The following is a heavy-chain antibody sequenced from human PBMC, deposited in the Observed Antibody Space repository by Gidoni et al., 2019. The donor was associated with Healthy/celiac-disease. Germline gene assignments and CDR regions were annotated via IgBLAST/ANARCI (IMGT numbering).Heavy chain of an antibody. CDR1: VSALGDSG. D-gene: IGHD3-10*01. J-gene: IGHJ4*02. CDR3: AREPTTIGELGPSDPFDY. Sequence: EVQLVESGGGVVRSGGSVGPFCAAPVSALGDSGRSWVRQAPGKGLDGVSCINWNGCSTCYADSVKGRFTISRDNAKNSLYLQMNSLRAEDKALYYCAREPTTIGELGPSDPFDYWGQGTLVTVSS. V-gene: IGHV3-20*04. CDR2: INWNGCST.